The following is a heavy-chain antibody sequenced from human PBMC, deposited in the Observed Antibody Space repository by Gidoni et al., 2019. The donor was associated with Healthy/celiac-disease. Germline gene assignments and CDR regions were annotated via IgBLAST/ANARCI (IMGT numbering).Heavy chain of an antibody. CDR1: GFTCSGDS. D-gene: IGHD6-13*01. Sequence: EVQLVESGGGWVQPGGSLRLACAASGFTCSGDSMNWVRQAPGKGLGWCSYISSSSSTIYYADSVKGRFTISRDNAKNSLYLQMNSLRDEDTAVYYCARDRRINRAAAGTWFDYWGQGTLVTVSS. J-gene: IGHJ4*02. CDR2: ISSSSSTI. CDR3: ARDRRINRAAAGTWFDY. V-gene: IGHV3-48*02.